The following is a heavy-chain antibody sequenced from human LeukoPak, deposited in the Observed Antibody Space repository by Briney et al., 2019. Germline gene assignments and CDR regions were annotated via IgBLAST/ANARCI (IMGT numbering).Heavy chain of an antibody. CDR3: ARVPIAVAGPFDY. CDR2: IYYSGST. Sequence: PSETLSLTCAVYGGSFSGYYWSWIRQPPGKGLEWIGYIYYSGSTNYNPSLKSRVTISVDTSKNQFSLKLSSVTAADTAVYYCARVPIAVAGPFDYWGQGTLVTVSS. D-gene: IGHD6-19*01. CDR1: GGSFSGYY. V-gene: IGHV4-59*01. J-gene: IGHJ4*02.